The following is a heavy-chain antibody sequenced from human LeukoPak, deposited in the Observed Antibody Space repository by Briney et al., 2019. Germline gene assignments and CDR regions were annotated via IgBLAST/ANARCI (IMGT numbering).Heavy chain of an antibody. J-gene: IGHJ5*02. Sequence: ASVKVSCKASGYTFTSYGISWVRQAPGQGLEWMGWMNPNSGNTGYAQKFQGRVTMTRNTSISTAYMELSSLRSEDTAVYYCARGRQRITMVRGVVNWFDPWGQGTLVTVSS. CDR3: ARGRQRITMVRGVVNWFDP. V-gene: IGHV1-8*02. D-gene: IGHD3-10*01. CDR1: GYTFTSYG. CDR2: MNPNSGNT.